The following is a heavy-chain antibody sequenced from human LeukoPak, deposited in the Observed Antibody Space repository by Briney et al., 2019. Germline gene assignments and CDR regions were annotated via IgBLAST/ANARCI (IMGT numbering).Heavy chain of an antibody. D-gene: IGHD4-17*01. V-gene: IGHV3-74*01. CDR2: LNSDGSTT. Sequence: PGGSLRLSCAASAFTFSSNWMHWVRQVPGKGLVWVSGLNSDGSTTGYADSVKGRFTISRDNAKSTLYLQMNSLRAEDTAVYYCARGGYGAHMGWGQGTLVTVSS. CDR3: ARGGYGAHMG. CDR1: AFTFSSNW. J-gene: IGHJ4*02.